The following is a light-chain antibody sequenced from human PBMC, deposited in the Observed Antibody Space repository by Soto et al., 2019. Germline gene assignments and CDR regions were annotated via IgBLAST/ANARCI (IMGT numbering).Light chain of an antibody. CDR1: QSISRW. CDR3: QQSRT. Sequence: DILMTQSPSTLSASVGDRVTITCRASQSISRWLAWYQQKPGKAPKLLIYDASNLETGAPLRFSGSGSGTEFTLTISSLQSEDFAIYYCQQSRTFAQGTKVDI. J-gene: IGKJ2*01. CDR2: DAS. V-gene: IGKV1-5*01.